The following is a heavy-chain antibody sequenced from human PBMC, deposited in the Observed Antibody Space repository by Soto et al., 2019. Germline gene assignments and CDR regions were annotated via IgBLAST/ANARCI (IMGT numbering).Heavy chain of an antibody. CDR2: INPSGGST. V-gene: IGHV1-46*03. J-gene: IGHJ3*02. CDR1: GYTFTSYY. Sequence: GASVKVSWKPSGYTFTSYYMHWVRQAPGQGLEWMGIINPSGGSTSYAQKFQGRVTMTRDTSTSTVYMELSSLRSEDTAVYYCARARGLVVVVAATPDAFDICGQGTMVTVSS. D-gene: IGHD2-15*01. CDR3: ARARGLVVVVAATPDAFDI.